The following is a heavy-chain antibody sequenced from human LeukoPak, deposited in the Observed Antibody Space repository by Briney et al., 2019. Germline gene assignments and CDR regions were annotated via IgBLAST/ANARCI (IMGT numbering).Heavy chain of an antibody. D-gene: IGHD4-23*01. CDR1: GYTFTSYD. CDR2: MNPNRATT. V-gene: IGHV1-8*01. J-gene: IGHJ5*02. Sequence: ASVTVSCKASGYTFTSYDINWVRQATGQGLEWMGWMNPNRATTEYAQKFQGRVTITWNTSISTAYMELSSLRSEDTAVYYCARDNSVEDTAWWFDPWGQGTLVTVSS. CDR3: ARDNSVEDTAWWFDP.